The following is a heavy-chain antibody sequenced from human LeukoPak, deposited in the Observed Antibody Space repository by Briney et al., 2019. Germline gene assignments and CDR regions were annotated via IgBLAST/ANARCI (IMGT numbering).Heavy chain of an antibody. Sequence: ASVKVSCKASGYTFTGYYMHWVRQAPGQGLEWMGWINPNSGGTNYAQKFQGRVTMTRDTSISTAYMELSRLRSDDTAVYYCARAVRGRWLQFYYWGQGTLVTVSS. CDR1: GYTFTGYY. V-gene: IGHV1-2*02. D-gene: IGHD5-24*01. CDR3: ARAVRGRWLQFYY. J-gene: IGHJ4*02. CDR2: INPNSGGT.